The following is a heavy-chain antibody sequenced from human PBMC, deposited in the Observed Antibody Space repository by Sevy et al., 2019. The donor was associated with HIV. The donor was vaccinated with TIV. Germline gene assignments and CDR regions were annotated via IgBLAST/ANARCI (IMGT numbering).Heavy chain of an antibody. CDR3: ARDGFGGPLYLDY. Sequence: GGSLRLSCTTSGFTFSDYTMAWFRQAPGKGLEWVCLIRAKAQYEEQIYAASVRGRFTVSRDDSNSIAYVQMNNLRSEDTAVYFCARDGFGGPLYLDYWGQGILVTVSS. D-gene: IGHD2-15*01. CDR2: IRAKAQYEE. V-gene: IGHV3-49*03. CDR1: GFTFSDYT. J-gene: IGHJ4*02.